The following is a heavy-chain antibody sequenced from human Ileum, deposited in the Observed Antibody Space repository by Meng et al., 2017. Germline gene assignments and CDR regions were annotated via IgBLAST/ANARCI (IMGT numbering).Heavy chain of an antibody. CDR1: GFTFSSYW. CDR3: AELTSSVFDI. CDR2: INNDGSDT. J-gene: IGHJ3*02. D-gene: IGHD3-22*01. Sequence: EWQLMESGGGLVQPGGSLSLSCAASGFTFSSYWMHWVRQAPGKGLVWVSGINNDGSDTNYADSVQGRFTISRDNANNTLYLQMNSLRAEDTAVYYCAELTSSVFDIWGQGTVVTVSS. V-gene: IGHV3-74*01.